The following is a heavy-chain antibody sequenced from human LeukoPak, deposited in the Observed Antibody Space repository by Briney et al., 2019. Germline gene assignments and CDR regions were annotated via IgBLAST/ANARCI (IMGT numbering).Heavy chain of an antibody. D-gene: IGHD5-24*01. J-gene: IGHJ4*02. V-gene: IGHV4-59*01. CDR1: GGYISSYY. Sequence: PSETLSLTCTVSGGYISSYYWSWIRQPPGKGLEWNGYIYYSGSTNYNPSLKSRVTISVDTSKNQFSLKLSSVTAADTVVYYCARGPDGYGFLDYWGQGTLVTVSS. CDR3: ARGPDGYGFLDY. CDR2: IYYSGST.